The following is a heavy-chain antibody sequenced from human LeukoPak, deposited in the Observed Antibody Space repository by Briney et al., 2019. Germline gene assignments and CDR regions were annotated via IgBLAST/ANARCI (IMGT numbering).Heavy chain of an antibody. J-gene: IGHJ4*02. CDR2: IYYSGST. V-gene: IGHV4-39*07. CDR3: ARNFAGIAAAGAGQGDY. CDR1: GGSISSYY. Sequence: SETLSLTCTVSGGSISSYYWGWIRQPPGKGLEWIGSIYYSGSTYYNPSLKSRVTISVDTSKNQFSLKLSSVTAADTAVYYCARNFAGIAAAGAGQGDYWGQGTLVTVSS. D-gene: IGHD6-13*01.